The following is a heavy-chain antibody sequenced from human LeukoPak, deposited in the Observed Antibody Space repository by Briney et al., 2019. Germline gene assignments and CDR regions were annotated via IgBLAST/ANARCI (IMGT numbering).Heavy chain of an antibody. CDR3: ARVQGSSGPGIFEY. CDR1: GFTFSNYW. J-gene: IGHJ4*02. V-gene: IGHV3-7*01. D-gene: IGHD6-19*01. CDR2: IKQDGSEN. Sequence: GGSLRLSCVASGFTFSNYWMSWVRQAPGKGLEWVANIKQDGSENFYVDSVKGRFTISRDNAKKSLYLQMNSLRVEDTAVYYCARVQGSSGPGIFEYWGQGTPVTVSS.